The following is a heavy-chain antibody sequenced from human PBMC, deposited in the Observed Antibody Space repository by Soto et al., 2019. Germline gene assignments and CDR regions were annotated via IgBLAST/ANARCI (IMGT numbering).Heavy chain of an antibody. CDR3: ARYCSGGSCYEGRSSLFDY. J-gene: IGHJ4*02. V-gene: IGHV4-59*08. Sequence: SETLSLTCTVSGGSISSYYWSWIRQPPGKGLEWIGYIDYSGSTYYNPSLKSRVTISVDTSKNQFSLKLSSVTAADTAVYYCARYCSGGSCYEGRSSLFDYWGQGTLVTVSS. CDR2: IDYSGST. CDR1: GGSISSYY. D-gene: IGHD2-15*01.